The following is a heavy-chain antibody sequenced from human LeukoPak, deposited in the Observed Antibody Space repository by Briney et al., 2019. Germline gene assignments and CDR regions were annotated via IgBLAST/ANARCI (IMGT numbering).Heavy chain of an antibody. V-gene: IGHV3-30*02. CDR3: AKDVDTAGTGYYYYYMDA. CDR1: GFTFSSYS. Sequence: GGSLRLSCAASGFTFSSYSMNWVRQAPGKGLEWVAFIRYDGSNKYHTDSVKGRFTISRDDSKNTLYLQMNSLRVEDTAIYYCAKDVDTAGTGYYYYYMDAWGKGTTVTVSS. CDR2: IRYDGSNK. J-gene: IGHJ6*03. D-gene: IGHD5-18*01.